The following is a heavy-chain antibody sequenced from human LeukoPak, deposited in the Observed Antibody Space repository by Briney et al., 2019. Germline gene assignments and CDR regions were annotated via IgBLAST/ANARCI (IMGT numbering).Heavy chain of an antibody. Sequence: PGGSLTLSCAASGFTFSSYSMNWVRQAPGKGLEWVSYISSSSSTIYYADSVKGRFPNSRDNAKNSLYLQMNSLRAEDTAVYYCASMVSMVRGVMIDYWGQGTLVTVSS. CDR2: ISSSSSTI. CDR3: ASMVSMVRGVMIDY. CDR1: GFTFSSYS. V-gene: IGHV3-48*01. J-gene: IGHJ4*02. D-gene: IGHD3-10*01.